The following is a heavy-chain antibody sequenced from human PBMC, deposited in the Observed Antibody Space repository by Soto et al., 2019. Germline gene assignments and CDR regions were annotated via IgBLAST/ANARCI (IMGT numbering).Heavy chain of an antibody. CDR2: INHSGST. Sequence: SETLSLTCAVYGGSFSGYYWSWIRQPPGKGLEWIGEINHSGSTNYNPSLKSRVTISVDTSKNQFSLKLSSVTAADTAVYYCASAPRESSSSNYYYYGMDVWGQGTTVTVSS. D-gene: IGHD6-6*01. CDR1: GGSFSGYY. J-gene: IGHJ6*02. CDR3: ASAPRESSSSNYYYYGMDV. V-gene: IGHV4-34*01.